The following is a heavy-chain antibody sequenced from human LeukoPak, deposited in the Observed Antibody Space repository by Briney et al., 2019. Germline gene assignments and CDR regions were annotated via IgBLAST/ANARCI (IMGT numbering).Heavy chain of an antibody. CDR3: ASIKYKGPYSGGWYREMYYFDY. V-gene: IGHV4-34*01. Sequence: PSETLSLTCAVYGGSFSGYYWSWIRQPPGKGLEWIGEINHSGSTNYNPSLKSRVTISVDTSKNQFSLKLSSVTAADTAVYYCASIKYKGPYSGGWYREMYYFDYWGQGTLVTVSS. CDR2: INHSGST. D-gene: IGHD6-19*01. CDR1: GGSFSGYY. J-gene: IGHJ4*02.